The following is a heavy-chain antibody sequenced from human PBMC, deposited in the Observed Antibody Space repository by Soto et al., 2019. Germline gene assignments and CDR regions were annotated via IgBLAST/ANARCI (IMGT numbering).Heavy chain of an antibody. J-gene: IGHJ5*02. Sequence: QLHLQESGPGLLKPSQTLSLSCLVSGDTINSGGHYWTWIRQFPGKGLEWVGYIFHNGATYSNPSLKSRVIMSVALSKSQFFLSLTSVTAAATAVYYCVRDRSEYSGSSGWFDTWGQGTLVTVSS. CDR3: VRDRSEYSGSSGWFDT. V-gene: IGHV4-31*02. CDR1: GDTINSGGHY. CDR2: IFHNGAT. D-gene: IGHD4-4*01.